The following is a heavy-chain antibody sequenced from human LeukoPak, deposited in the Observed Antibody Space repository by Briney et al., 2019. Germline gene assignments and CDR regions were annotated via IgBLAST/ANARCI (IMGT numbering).Heavy chain of an antibody. CDR3: AKDLDIVVVVAATDYYGMDV. CDR2: ISYDGSNK. CDR1: GFTFSSYG. Sequence: GGSLRLSCAASGFTFSSYGMHWVRQAPGKGLEWVAVISYDGSNKYYADSVKGRFTISRDNSKNTLYLQMNSLRAEDTAVYYCAKDLDIVVVVAATDYYGMDVWGQGTTVTVSS. J-gene: IGHJ6*02. D-gene: IGHD2-15*01. V-gene: IGHV3-30*18.